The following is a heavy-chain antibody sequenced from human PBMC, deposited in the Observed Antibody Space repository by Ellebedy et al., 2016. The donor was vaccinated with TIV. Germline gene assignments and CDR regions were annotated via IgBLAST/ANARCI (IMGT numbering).Heavy chain of an antibody. V-gene: IGHV3-23*01. J-gene: IGHJ4*02. CDR1: GFVFSSYT. Sequence: GESLKISCAASGFVFSSYTMNWVRQAPGKGLEWVSFISDTSIYYADSVKGRFSISRDNSRNTLYLQMDSLRPEDTAVYYCAKDQNGPRDDYNYGVAYWGQGTLVTVSS. CDR2: ISDTSI. CDR3: AKDQNGPRDDYNYGVAY. D-gene: IGHD5-24*01.